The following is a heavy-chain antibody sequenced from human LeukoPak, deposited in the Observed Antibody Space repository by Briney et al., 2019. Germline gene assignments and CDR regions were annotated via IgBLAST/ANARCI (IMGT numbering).Heavy chain of an antibody. D-gene: IGHD2-21*01. CDR3: ARDRAIPAFDS. J-gene: IGHJ3*02. Sequence: SETLSLTCTVSGGSISSSNYYWGWIRQPPGKGPEWIVSIYYRGNTYYNPSLQSRVTISVDTSKNQFSLKLSSVTAADTAVYYCARDRAIPAFDSWAKGQWSPSRQ. CDR2: IYYRGNT. CDR1: GGSISSSNYY. V-gene: IGHV4-39*07.